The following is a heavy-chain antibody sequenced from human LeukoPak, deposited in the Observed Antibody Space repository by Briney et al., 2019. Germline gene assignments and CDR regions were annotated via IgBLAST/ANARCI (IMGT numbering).Heavy chain of an antibody. Sequence: GGSLRLSCTASGFTFSDYWMTWIRQAPGKGPEWVANIKQDGSQRYYVDSVRGRFTISRDNAKNSLFLQMNGLRAEDTAVYYCARRGGSSSRRSPIDYWGQGTLVTVSS. V-gene: IGHV3-7*01. CDR1: GFTFSDYW. D-gene: IGHD6-6*01. CDR3: ARRGGSSSRRSPIDY. J-gene: IGHJ4*02. CDR2: IKQDGSQR.